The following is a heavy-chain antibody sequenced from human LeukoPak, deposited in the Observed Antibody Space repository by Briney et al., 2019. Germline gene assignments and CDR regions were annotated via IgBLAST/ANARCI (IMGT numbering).Heavy chain of an antibody. CDR2: IDPNSGGT. V-gene: IGHV1-2*02. CDR1: GYTFTGYY. CDR3: ARVISTGGGYYYYCYMDV. J-gene: IGHJ6*03. Sequence: ASVKVSCKASGYTFTGYYMHWVRQAPGQGLEWMGWIDPNSGGTNYAQKFQGRVTMTRDTSISTAYMELSRLRSDDTAVYYCARVISTGGGYYYYCYMDVWGKGTTVTVSS. D-gene: IGHD3-16*01.